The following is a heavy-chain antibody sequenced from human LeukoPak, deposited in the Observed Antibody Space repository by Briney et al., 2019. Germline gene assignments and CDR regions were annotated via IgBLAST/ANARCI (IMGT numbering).Heavy chain of an antibody. V-gene: IGHV1-18*04. Sequence: ASVKVSCKASGYTFTSYGISWVRQAPGQGLEWMGWISAYNGNTNYAQKLQGRVTMTTDTSTNTAYMELRSLRFDDTAVHYCARDLWAYDYVWGSYRYSHDAFDIWGQGTMVTVSS. CDR3: ARDLWAYDYVWGSYRYSHDAFDI. J-gene: IGHJ3*02. CDR2: ISAYNGNT. CDR1: GYTFTSYG. D-gene: IGHD3-16*02.